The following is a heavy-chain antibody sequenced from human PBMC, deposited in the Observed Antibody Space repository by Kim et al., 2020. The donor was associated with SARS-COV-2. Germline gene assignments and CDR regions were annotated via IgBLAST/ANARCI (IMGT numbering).Heavy chain of an antibody. J-gene: IGHJ6*03. V-gene: IGHV7-4-1*02. CDR1: GYTFTSYA. Sequence: ASVKVSCKASGYTFTSYAMNWVRQAPGQGLEWMGWINTNTGNPTYAQGFTGRFVFSLDTSVSTAYLQISSLKAEETAVYYCARGSSLLWFGELLSKIYYYSCMDVWGKGTTVTVSS. D-gene: IGHD3-10*01. CDR2: INTNTGNP. CDR3: ARGSSLLWFGELLSKIYYYSCMDV.